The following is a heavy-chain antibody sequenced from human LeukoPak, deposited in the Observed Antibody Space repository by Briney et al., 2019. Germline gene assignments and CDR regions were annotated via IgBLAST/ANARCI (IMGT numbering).Heavy chain of an antibody. CDR2: INQSGDN. CDR3: AREPVTTAPFDY. Sequence: SETLPLTCSVSGGSLSGYYWSWIRQSPGKGLEWIGEINQSGDNIYNPSLKSRVSISGDPPRNQFSLKLSSVTAADTAVYYCAREPVTTAPFDYWGQGTLVTVSS. D-gene: IGHD4-17*01. CDR1: GGSLSGYY. J-gene: IGHJ4*02. V-gene: IGHV4-34*01.